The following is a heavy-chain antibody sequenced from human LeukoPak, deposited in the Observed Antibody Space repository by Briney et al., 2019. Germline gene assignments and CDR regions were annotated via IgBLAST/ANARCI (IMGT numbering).Heavy chain of an antibody. CDR2: IKQDGSEK. Sequence: PGGSLRLSCAASGFTVSSNYMSWVRQAPGKGLEWVANIKQDGSEKHYVDSVKGRFTISRDDAKNSLYLQMNSLRAEDTAVYYCARSRADTAMVTAGLFDYWGQGTLVTVSS. CDR1: GFTVSSNY. CDR3: ARSRADTAMVTAGLFDY. D-gene: IGHD5-18*01. V-gene: IGHV3-7*03. J-gene: IGHJ4*02.